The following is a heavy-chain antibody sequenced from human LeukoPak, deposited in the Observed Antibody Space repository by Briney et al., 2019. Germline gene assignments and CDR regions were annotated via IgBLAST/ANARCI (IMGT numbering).Heavy chain of an antibody. CDR1: GYTFTGYY. D-gene: IGHD3-10*01. CDR3: ARHTYYYASGSQLREYYFDY. V-gene: IGHV1-2*02. Sequence: GASVKVSCKASGYTFTGYYMHWVRQAPGQGLEWMGWINPNSGGTNYAQKFQGRVTMTRDTSISTVYLQWSSLKASDTAMYYCARHTYYYASGSQLREYYFDYWGQGTLVTVSS. J-gene: IGHJ4*02. CDR2: INPNSGGT.